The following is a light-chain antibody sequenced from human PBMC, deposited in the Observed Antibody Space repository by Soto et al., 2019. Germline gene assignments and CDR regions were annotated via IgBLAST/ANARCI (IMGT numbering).Light chain of an antibody. CDR3: LLLYSGTRRF. Sequence: QAVVTQEPSLTVSPGGTVTLTCGSSTGAVTSGHYPYWFQQKPGQAPRTLIYDTNNKYSWTPARFSGSLLGGQAALTLSGAQPEDEAEYFCLLLYSGTRRFFGAGTK. CDR2: DTN. J-gene: IGLJ1*01. V-gene: IGLV7-46*01. CDR1: TGAVTSGHY.